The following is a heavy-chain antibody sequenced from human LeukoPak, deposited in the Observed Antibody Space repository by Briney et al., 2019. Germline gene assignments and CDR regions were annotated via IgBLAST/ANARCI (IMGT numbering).Heavy chain of an antibody. Sequence: GASVKVSCKASGYTFTSYGISWLRQAPGQGLEWMGWISAYNGNTNYAQKLQGRVTMTTDTSTSTAYMELRSLRSDDTAVYYCARDLRFLEWLSYFDYWAREPWSPSPQ. D-gene: IGHD3-3*01. J-gene: IGHJ4*02. CDR1: GYTFTSYG. CDR3: ARDLRFLEWLSYFDY. CDR2: ISAYNGNT. V-gene: IGHV1-18*01.